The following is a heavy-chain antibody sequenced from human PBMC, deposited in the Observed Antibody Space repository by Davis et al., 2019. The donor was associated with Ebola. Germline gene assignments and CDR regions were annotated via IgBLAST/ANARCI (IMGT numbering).Heavy chain of an antibody. Sequence: GESLKISCKGSGYTFNMYLITWVRQMPGKDLEWMGRIDPSDSYTDYSPSLQGHVTISADKSISTAYLQWSSLKASDTAMYYCARPLAAAADWGQGTLVTVSS. CDR2: IDPSDSYT. CDR3: ARPLAAAAD. V-gene: IGHV5-10-1*01. CDR1: GYTFNMYL. D-gene: IGHD6-13*01. J-gene: IGHJ4*02.